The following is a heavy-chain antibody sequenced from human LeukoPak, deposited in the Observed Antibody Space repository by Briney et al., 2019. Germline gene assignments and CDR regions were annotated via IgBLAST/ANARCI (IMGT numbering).Heavy chain of an antibody. Sequence: GGSLRLSCAASGFTFSTYAMSWVRQAPGKGLDWVPGISASSDSTYYADSVKGRFTISRDNSKNTLYLQMNSLGAADTAVYYCAKDRAGYSGARSFDCWGQGTLVTVSS. J-gene: IGHJ4*02. D-gene: IGHD5-12*01. V-gene: IGHV3-23*01. CDR3: AKDRAGYSGARSFDC. CDR1: GFTFSTYA. CDR2: ISASSDST.